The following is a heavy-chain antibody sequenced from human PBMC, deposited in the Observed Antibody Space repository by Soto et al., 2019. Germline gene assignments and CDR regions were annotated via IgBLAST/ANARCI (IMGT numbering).Heavy chain of an antibody. J-gene: IGHJ5*01. CDR3: ITESYIPMLLGRFVS. V-gene: IGHV3-15*07. D-gene: IGHD3-10*02. CDR1: GFAFSKAW. CDR2: IKSKAHVGTT. Sequence: PGGSLRLSCAASGFAFSKAWINWVRQAPGNGLERVGRIKSKAHVGTTDFAAPVRGRFAITRDDSRNMVYMQMSSLNTEDTAVYYCITESYIPMLLGRFVSSGHGTLVTGSP.